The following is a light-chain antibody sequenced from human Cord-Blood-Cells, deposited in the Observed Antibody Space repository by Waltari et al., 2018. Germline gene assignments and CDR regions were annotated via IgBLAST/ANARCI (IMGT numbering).Light chain of an antibody. CDR2: EVS. CDR1: SRAVGGYNY. Sequence: QSALTQPASVSGSPGQSITTSCTRTSRAVGGYNYVSWYQQHPGKAPKLMIYEVSNRPSGVSNRFSGSKSGNTASLTISGLQAEDEADYYCSSYTSSSTLVVFGGGTKLTVL. V-gene: IGLV2-14*01. CDR3: SSYTSSSTLVV. J-gene: IGLJ2*01.